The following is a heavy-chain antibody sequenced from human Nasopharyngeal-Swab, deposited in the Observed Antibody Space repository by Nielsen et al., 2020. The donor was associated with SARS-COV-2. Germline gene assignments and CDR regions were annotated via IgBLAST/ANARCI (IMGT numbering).Heavy chain of an antibody. J-gene: IGHJ4*02. Sequence: GESLKISCAASGFTFSSYAMSWVRQAPGKGLEWVSAISGSGGSTYYADSVKGRFTISRDNSKNTLYLQMNSLRAEDTAVYYCAKADWIAACHYFDYWGQGTLVTVSS. V-gene: IGHV3-23*01. CDR2: ISGSGGST. CDR1: GFTFSSYA. D-gene: IGHD6-6*01. CDR3: AKADWIAACHYFDY.